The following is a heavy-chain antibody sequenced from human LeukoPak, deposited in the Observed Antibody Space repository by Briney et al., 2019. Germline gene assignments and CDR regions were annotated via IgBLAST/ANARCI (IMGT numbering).Heavy chain of an antibody. Sequence: GGSLRLSCAASGSTFSSYWMHWVRQAPGKGLVWVSRINSDGSTTTYADSVKGRFTISRDNAKNTLYLQMNSLRAEDTAVYYCARDLDGSGNYHWFDPWGQGTLVTVSS. CDR3: ARDLDGSGNYHWFDP. V-gene: IGHV3-74*01. CDR1: GSTFSSYW. CDR2: INSDGSTT. D-gene: IGHD3-10*01. J-gene: IGHJ5*02.